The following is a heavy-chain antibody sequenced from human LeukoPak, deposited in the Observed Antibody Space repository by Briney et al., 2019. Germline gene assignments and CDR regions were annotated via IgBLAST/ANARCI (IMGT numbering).Heavy chain of an antibody. CDR3: ARAIYGNYFDY. CDR2: IIPILGIT. CDR1: GGTLSSYA. D-gene: IGHD1-26*01. Sequence: ASVEVSCKASGGTLSSYAISWVRQAPGQGLEWMGRIIPILGITNYAQKFQGRVTITADESTSTAYMELSSLRSEDTAVYYCARAIYGNYFDYWGQGTLVTVSS. V-gene: IGHV1-69*04. J-gene: IGHJ4*02.